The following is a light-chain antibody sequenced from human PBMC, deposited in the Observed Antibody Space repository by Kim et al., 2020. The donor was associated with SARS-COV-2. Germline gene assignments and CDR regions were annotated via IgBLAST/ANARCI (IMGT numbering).Light chain of an antibody. CDR1: SLRSYY. CDR2: GKN. Sequence: SSELTQDPAVSVALGQTVRITCQGDSLRSYYASWYQQKPGQDPVLVIYGKNNRPSGIPDRFSGSSSGNTASLTITGAQAEDEADYYCNSRDSSGNHEFGG. V-gene: IGLV3-19*01. J-gene: IGLJ3*02. CDR3: NSRDSSGNHE.